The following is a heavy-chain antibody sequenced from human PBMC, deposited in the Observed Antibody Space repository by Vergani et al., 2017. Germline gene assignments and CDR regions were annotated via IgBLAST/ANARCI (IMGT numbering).Heavy chain of an antibody. CDR2: IIPIFGTA. CDR3: ASNYDSSGYYTGDAFDI. Sequence: QVQLVQSGAEVKKPGSSVKVSCKASGGTFSSYAISWVRQAPGQGLEWMGGIIPIFGTANYAQKFQGRVTITAAESTSTAYMELSSLRSEDTAGYYCASNYDSSGYYTGDAFDIWGQGTMVTVSS. CDR1: GGTFSSYA. V-gene: IGHV1-69*01. J-gene: IGHJ3*02. D-gene: IGHD3-22*01.